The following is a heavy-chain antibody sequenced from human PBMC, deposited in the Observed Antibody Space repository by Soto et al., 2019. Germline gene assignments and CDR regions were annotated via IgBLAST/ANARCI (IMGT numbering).Heavy chain of an antibody. V-gene: IGHV3-21*01. CDR1: GFTFSSYS. CDR3: ARDQSFFEWFIIDYYYYGMDV. Sequence: GGSLRLSCAASGFTFSSYSLNWVRQAPGKGLEWVTSISNNSSYKYYADSVKGRFTISRDNAKNSLYLQMNSLRAEGTAVYYCARDQSFFEWFIIDYYYYGMDVWGQGTTVTVSS. CDR2: ISNNSSYK. D-gene: IGHD3-3*01. J-gene: IGHJ6*02.